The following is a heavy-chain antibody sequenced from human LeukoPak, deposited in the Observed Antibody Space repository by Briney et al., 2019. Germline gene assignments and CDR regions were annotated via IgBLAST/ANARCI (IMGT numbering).Heavy chain of an antibody. CDR1: GFTFRGYE. Sequence: GGSLRLSCAASGFTFRGYEMNWVRQAPGKGLEWISYICGRGKTIYYAASVKGRFTISRDDAKNFLYLQMDSLRAEDTAVYYCAKDQVGATRDWGQGTLVTVSS. CDR2: ICGRGKTI. J-gene: IGHJ4*02. D-gene: IGHD1-26*01. V-gene: IGHV3-48*03. CDR3: AKDQVGATRD.